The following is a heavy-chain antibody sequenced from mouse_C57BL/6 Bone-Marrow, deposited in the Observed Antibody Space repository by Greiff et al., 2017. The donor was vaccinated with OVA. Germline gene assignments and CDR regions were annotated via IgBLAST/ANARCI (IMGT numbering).Heavy chain of an antibody. Sequence: QVHVKQSGAELVKPGASVKISCKASGYAFSSYWMNWVKQRPGKGLEWIGQIYPGDGDTNYNGKFKGKATLTADKSSSTAYMQLSSLTSEDSAVYFCARWGYYGYFDYWGQGTTLTVSS. CDR1: GYAFSSYW. CDR2: IYPGDGDT. D-gene: IGHD1-1*01. CDR3: ARWGYYGYFDY. J-gene: IGHJ2*01. V-gene: IGHV1-80*01.